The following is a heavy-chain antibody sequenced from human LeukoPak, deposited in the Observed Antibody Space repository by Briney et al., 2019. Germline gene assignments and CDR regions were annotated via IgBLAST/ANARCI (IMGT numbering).Heavy chain of an antibody. CDR1: ASTFTDYY. J-gene: IGHJ4*02. D-gene: IGHD4-17*01. CDR2: INPDSGGT. V-gene: IGHV1-2*02. Sequence: GASVKVSCKASASTFTDYYIHWVRQAPGQGLGWMGWINPDSGGTDSAQKFQGRVTMTRDTSISTAYMELSRLRSDDTAVYYCARYSLGGDYDFGYWGQGTLVTVSS. CDR3: ARYSLGGDYDFGY.